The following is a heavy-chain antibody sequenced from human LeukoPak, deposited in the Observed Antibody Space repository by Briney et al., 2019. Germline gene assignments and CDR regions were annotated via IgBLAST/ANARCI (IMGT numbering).Heavy chain of an antibody. CDR2: IGGSGGVT. D-gene: IGHD2-2*01. Sequence: GGSLRLSCAASGFTYSTYALTWVRQAPGKGLEWVSTIGGSGGVTYYADSLKGRFTISRDNSKNTLYLQMNSLRAEDTAAYYCAKDGRGGDCTSASCTNWFGPWGQGTLVTVSS. V-gene: IGHV3-23*01. CDR1: GFTYSTYA. CDR3: AKDGRGGDCTSASCTNWFGP. J-gene: IGHJ5*02.